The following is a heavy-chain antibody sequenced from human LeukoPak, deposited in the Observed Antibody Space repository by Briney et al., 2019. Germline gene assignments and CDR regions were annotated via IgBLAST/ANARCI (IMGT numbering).Heavy chain of an antibody. CDR3: ARDGDIAVATAPYYFDY. V-gene: IGHV3-48*03. CDR2: ITGGSTTK. J-gene: IGHJ4*02. Sequence: GGSLRLSCAASGFTFSYYEMIWVRQAPGKGLEWVSYITGGSTTKNYADSVKSRFTISRDNAKNSLYLQMNSLRAEDTAIYYCARDGDIAVATAPYYFDYWGQGILVTVSS. CDR1: GFTFSYYE. D-gene: IGHD6-19*01.